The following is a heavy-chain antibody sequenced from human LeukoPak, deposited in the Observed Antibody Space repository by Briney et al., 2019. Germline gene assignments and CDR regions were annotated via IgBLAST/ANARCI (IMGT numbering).Heavy chain of an antibody. D-gene: IGHD2-2*01. CDR3: ARGRYCSSTSCYFFDY. Sequence: PGGSLRLSCAASGFTFSSYAMHWVRQAPGKGLEWVAVISYDGSNKYYADSVKGRFTISRDNAKNSLYLQMNSLRAEDTAVYYCARGRYCSSTSCYFFDYWGQGTLVTVSS. CDR1: GFTFSSYA. CDR2: ISYDGSNK. V-gene: IGHV3-30-3*01. J-gene: IGHJ4*02.